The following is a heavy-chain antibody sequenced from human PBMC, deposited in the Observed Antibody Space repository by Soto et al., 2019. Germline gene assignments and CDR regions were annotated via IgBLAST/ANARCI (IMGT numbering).Heavy chain of an antibody. V-gene: IGHV1-46*02. D-gene: IGHD6-25*01. CDR1: GYTFNRYY. CDR3: ATGSGGLDY. CDR2: INPSGGST. J-gene: IGHJ4*02. Sequence: QVQLVQSGAEGKKPGASVKASCRASGYTFNRYYMHWVRQAPGQGLEWMGIINPSGGSTNYAQKFQGRVTMTAGTSTSTVYMELSSLSSEDTAVYYWATGSGGLDYWGQGTLVTVSS.